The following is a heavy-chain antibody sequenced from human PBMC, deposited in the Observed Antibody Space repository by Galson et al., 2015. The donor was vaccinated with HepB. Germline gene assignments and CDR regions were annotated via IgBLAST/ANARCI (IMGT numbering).Heavy chain of an antibody. J-gene: IGHJ4*02. CDR1: DFTFDTYW. CDR2: IAADGGET. Sequence: SLRLSCAVSDFTFDTYWMTWVRQAPGKGLEWVANIAADGGETYYVDSVKGRFSISRDNAKNSLYLQMNNLRAEDTAVYYCVRGYYGGHWGQGTLVTVSS. D-gene: IGHD4-23*01. V-gene: IGHV3-7*03. CDR3: VRGYYGGH.